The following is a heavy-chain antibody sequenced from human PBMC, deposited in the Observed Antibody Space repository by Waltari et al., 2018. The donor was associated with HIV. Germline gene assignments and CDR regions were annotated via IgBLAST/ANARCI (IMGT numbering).Heavy chain of an antibody. Sequence: QVQLQQWGAGLLKPSETLSLTCAVYGGSFRGYYWSWIRQPPGKGLEWIGEINHSGSTNYNPSLKSRVTMSVDTSKNQFSLKLSSVTAADTAVYYCARRLGYCSGGNCYSGLRFDPWGQGTLVTVSS. CDR2: INHSGST. D-gene: IGHD2-15*01. CDR3: ARRLGYCSGGNCYSGLRFDP. CDR1: GGSFRGYY. J-gene: IGHJ5*02. V-gene: IGHV4-34*01.